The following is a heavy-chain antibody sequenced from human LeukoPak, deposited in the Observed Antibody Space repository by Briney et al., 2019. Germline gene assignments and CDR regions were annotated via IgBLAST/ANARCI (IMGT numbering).Heavy chain of an antibody. CDR3: ARDTPTNPIIPGDI. D-gene: IGHD3-3*01. Sequence: SETLSLTRTVSGGSISSYYWSWIRQPAGQGLEWIGRIYTSGYTNYNPSLKSRVTMSVDTSKNQFSLKLTSVTAADTAVYYCARDTPTNPIIPGDIWGQGTMVTVSS. J-gene: IGHJ3*02. V-gene: IGHV4-4*07. CDR1: GGSISSYY. CDR2: IYTSGYT.